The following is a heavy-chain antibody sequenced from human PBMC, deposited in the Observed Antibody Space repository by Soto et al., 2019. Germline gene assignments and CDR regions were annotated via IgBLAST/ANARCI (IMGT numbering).Heavy chain of an antibody. Sequence: KPSETLSLTCAVYGGSFSGYYWSWIRQPPGKGLEWIGEINHSGSTNYNPSLKSRVTISVDTSKNQFSLKLSSVTAADTAVYYCARSRGRRAYYYYDSSGYYRYYYGMDVWGQGTTVTVS. CDR2: INHSGST. V-gene: IGHV4-34*01. J-gene: IGHJ6*02. CDR1: GGSFSGYY. CDR3: ARSRGRRAYYYYDSSGYYRYYYGMDV. D-gene: IGHD3-22*01.